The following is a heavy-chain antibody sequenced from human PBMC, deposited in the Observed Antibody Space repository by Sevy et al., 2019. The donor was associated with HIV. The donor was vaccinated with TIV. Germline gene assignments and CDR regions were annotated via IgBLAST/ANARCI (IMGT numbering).Heavy chain of an antibody. CDR2: ISWNSRFT. CDR1: GFTFQDHS. J-gene: IGHJ5*01. D-gene: IGHD3-10*02. CDR3: AKDHSAVLFQLNWFDT. V-gene: IGHV3-9*01. Sequence: GGSLRLSCAASGFTFQDHSMHWVRLAPGKGLEWVSGISWNSRFTGYADSVKGRFTISRDNAKNSLYLQMNNLRPDDTALYYCAKDHSAVLFQLNWFDTWGHGTLVTVSS.